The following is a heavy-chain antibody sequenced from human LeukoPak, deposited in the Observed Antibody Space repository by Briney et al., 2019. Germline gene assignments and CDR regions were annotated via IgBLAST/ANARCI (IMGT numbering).Heavy chain of an antibody. D-gene: IGHD6-6*01. Sequence: SETLSLTCAVYGGSFSGYYWSWIRQPPGKGLEWIGEINHSGSTNYNPSLKSRVTISVDTSKNQFSLKLSSVTAADTAVYYCATSSIAARQAFDYWGQGTLVTVSS. CDR3: ATSSIAARQAFDY. J-gene: IGHJ4*02. CDR1: GGSFSGYY. V-gene: IGHV4-34*01. CDR2: INHSGST.